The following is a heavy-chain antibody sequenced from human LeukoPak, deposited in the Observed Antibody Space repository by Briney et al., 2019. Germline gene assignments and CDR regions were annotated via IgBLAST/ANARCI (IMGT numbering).Heavy chain of an antibody. CDR1: GGTFSSYA. V-gene: IGHV1-69*01. Sequence: SSVKVSCKASGGTFSSYAISWVRQAPGQGLEWMGGIIPIFGTANYAQKFQGRVTITADESTSTAYMELSSLRSEDTAVYYCARDGSHYYILTGYYRPDAFDIWGQGTMVTVSS. J-gene: IGHJ3*02. CDR3: ARDGSHYYILTGYYRPDAFDI. D-gene: IGHD3-9*01. CDR2: IIPIFGTA.